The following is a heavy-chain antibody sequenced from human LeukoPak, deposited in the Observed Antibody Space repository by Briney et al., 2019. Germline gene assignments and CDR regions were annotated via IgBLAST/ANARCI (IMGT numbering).Heavy chain of an antibody. J-gene: IGHJ4*02. CDR1: GYTFTAYY. CDR3: AREEDGGTFDH. V-gene: IGHV1-46*01. D-gene: IGHD3-16*01. Sequence: ASVKVSCKASGYTFTAYYMHWVRQAPGQGLEWMGITKSSGGTTSYAQKFRGRVTMTRDTSSSTVYMELSSLTSEDTAVYYCAREEDGGTFDHWGQGTLVTVSS. CDR2: TKSSGGTT.